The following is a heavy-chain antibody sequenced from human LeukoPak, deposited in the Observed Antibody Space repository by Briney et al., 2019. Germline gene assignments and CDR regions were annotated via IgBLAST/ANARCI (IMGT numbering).Heavy chain of an antibody. J-gene: IGHJ6*02. V-gene: IGHV3-33*01. CDR1: GFTFSSYG. CDR3: ARDHHSSSWYGGLYYYHGMDV. Sequence: GGSLRLSCAASGFTFSSYGMHWVRQAPGKGLEWVAVIWYDGSNKYYADSVKGRFTISGDNSKNTLYLQMNSLRAEDTAVYYCARDHHSSSWYGGLYYYHGMDVWGQGTTVTVSS. D-gene: IGHD6-13*01. CDR2: IWYDGSNK.